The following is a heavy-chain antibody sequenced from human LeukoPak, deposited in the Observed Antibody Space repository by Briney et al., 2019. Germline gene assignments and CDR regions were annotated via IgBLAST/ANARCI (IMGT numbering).Heavy chain of an antibody. CDR3: ARHGRTGYSSGTRYFDY. D-gene: IGHD6-19*01. Sequence: ASETLSLTCAVYGGSFSGYYWSWIRQPPGKGLEWIGEINHSGSTNYNPSLKSRVTISVDTSKNQFSLKLSSVTAADTAVYYCARHGRTGYSSGTRYFDYWGQGTLVTVSS. CDR2: INHSGST. CDR1: GGSFSGYY. J-gene: IGHJ4*02. V-gene: IGHV4-34*01.